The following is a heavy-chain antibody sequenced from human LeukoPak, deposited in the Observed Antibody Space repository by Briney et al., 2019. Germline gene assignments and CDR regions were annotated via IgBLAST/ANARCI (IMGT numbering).Heavy chain of an antibody. D-gene: IGHD6-6*01. CDR1: GGSISSGGYY. CDR3: ARGQRSIAARPPLGVWFDP. CDR2: IYHSGST. Sequence: SETLSLTCTVSGGSISSGGYYWSWIRQPPGKGLEWIWYIYHSGSTYYNPSLKSRVTISVDRSKNQFSLKLSSVTAADTAVYYCARGQRSIAARPPLGVWFDPWGQGTLVTVSS. V-gene: IGHV4-30-2*01. J-gene: IGHJ5*02.